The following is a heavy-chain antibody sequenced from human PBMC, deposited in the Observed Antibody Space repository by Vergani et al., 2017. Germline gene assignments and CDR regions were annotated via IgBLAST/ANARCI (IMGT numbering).Heavy chain of an antibody. CDR1: GVSVTDYN. D-gene: IGHD6-13*01. CDR3: AGDTHSWQKADR. Sequence: QAQLQESGPGLVKPSETLSLTCHVFGVSVTDYNCNWIRQAPGKGLEWIGSLSTTGGATPARHNPPLKSRVSIAVATSKSQFSLRLTSVTAADSAIYYCAGDTHSWQKADRWGQGLLVSVSS. V-gene: IGHV4-59*02. J-gene: IGHJ5*02. CDR2: LSTTGGATPA.